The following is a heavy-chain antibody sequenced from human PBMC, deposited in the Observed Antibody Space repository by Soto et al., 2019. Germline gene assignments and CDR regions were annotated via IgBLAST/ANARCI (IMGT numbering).Heavy chain of an antibody. J-gene: IGHJ4*02. Sequence: AGGSLRLSCAASGFTFSSYGMHWVRQAPGKGLEWVAVISYDGSNKYYADSVKGRFTISRDNSKNTLYLQMNSLRAEDTAVYYCAKDDFDYWGQGTLVTVSS. CDR2: ISYDGSNK. CDR1: GFTFSSYG. CDR3: AKDDFDY. V-gene: IGHV3-30*18.